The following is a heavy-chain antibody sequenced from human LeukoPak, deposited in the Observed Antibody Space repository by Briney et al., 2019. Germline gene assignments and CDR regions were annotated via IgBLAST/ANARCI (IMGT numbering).Heavy chain of an antibody. V-gene: IGHV4-34*01. CDR2: INHSGST. CDR1: SGSFSGYY. J-gene: IGHJ4*02. D-gene: IGHD1-26*01. Sequence: SETLSLTCAVYSGSFSGYYWSWIRQPPGKGLEWIGEINHSGSTNYNPSLKSRVTISVDTSKNQFSLKLSSVTAADTAVYYCARETYSGSYYFDYWGQGTLVTVSS. CDR3: ARETYSGSYYFDY.